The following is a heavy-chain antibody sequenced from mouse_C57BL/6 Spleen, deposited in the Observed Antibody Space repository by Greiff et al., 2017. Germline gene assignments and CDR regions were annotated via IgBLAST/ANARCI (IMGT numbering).Heavy chain of an antibody. CDR1: GFSLTSYG. J-gene: IGHJ1*03. CDR2: IWSDGST. Sequence: VQLQESGPGLVAPSQSLSITCTVSGFSLTSYGVHWVRQPPGKGLEWLVVIWSDGSTTYYSALKSRLSISKDSSKGQVFLKMNSLQTDDTAMYYCARHPNYYGSSYWYFGVWGTGTTVTVSS. D-gene: IGHD1-1*01. CDR3: ARHPNYYGSSYWYFGV. V-gene: IGHV2-6-1*01.